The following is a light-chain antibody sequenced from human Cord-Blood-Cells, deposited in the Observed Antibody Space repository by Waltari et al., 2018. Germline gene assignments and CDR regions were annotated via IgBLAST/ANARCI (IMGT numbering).Light chain of an antibody. CDR3: QQRSNWPPLFT. CDR2: DAS. Sequence: EIVLTQSPATLFLSPGERATLSCRASQSVSSYLACYQQKPGQDPRLLIYDASNRATGIPARFSGSGSGTDFTLTISSLEPEDFAVYYCQQRSNWPPLFTFGPGTKVDIK. CDR1: QSVSSY. J-gene: IGKJ3*01. V-gene: IGKV3-11*01.